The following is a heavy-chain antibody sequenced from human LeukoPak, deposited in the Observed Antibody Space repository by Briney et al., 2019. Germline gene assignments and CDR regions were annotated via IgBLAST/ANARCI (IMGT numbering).Heavy chain of an antibody. Sequence: GGSLRLSCVASGFDFNSYTMSWARQAPGKGLEWVSLIIGSNGATFYADSVKGRFTISRDTSKNTLYLQMNSLRAEDTAVYYCVKGGYDYIEIAYFDYWGQGALVTVSS. V-gene: IGHV3-23*01. CDR2: IIGSNGAT. CDR1: GFDFNSYT. J-gene: IGHJ4*02. CDR3: VKGGYDYIEIAYFDY. D-gene: IGHD5-12*01.